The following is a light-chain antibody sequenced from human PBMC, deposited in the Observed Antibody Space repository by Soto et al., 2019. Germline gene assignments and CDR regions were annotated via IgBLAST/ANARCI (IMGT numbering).Light chain of an antibody. Sequence: EIVMTHSPSTLSLSPVERVARSCRASQSVSSYLAWYQQKPGQAPRLLIYDASSRATGIPVRFSGSGSGTEFTLTISSLQSEDFGVYYCQQNKDWPGTFGQGTKVDIK. CDR2: DAS. J-gene: IGKJ1*01. V-gene: IGKV3-15*01. CDR1: QSVSSY. CDR3: QQNKDWPGT.